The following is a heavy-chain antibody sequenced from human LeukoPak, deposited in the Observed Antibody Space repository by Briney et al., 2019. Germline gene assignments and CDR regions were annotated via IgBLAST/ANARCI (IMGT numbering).Heavy chain of an antibody. CDR3: ARGEYYCSGGSCSLGYFDY. CDR1: GGSISSYY. V-gene: IGHV4-59*12. D-gene: IGHD2-15*01. CDR2: IYYSGST. Sequence: SETLSLTCTVSGGSISSYYWSWIRQPPGKGLEWIGYIYYSGSTNYNPSLKSRVTLSVDTSQNQFSLKLSSVTAADTAVYYCARGEYYCSGGSCSLGYFDYWGQGTLVTVSS. J-gene: IGHJ4*02.